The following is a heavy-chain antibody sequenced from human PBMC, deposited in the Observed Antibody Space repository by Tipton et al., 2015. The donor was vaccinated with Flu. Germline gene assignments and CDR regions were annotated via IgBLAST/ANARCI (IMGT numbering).Heavy chain of an antibody. D-gene: IGHD6-13*01. CDR2: INHSGST. CDR1: GGSFSDYY. Sequence: TLSLTCAVYGGSFSDYYWSWIRQPPGKGLEWIGEINHSGSTNYDPSLKSRVTISVDTSKNQFSLKLYSVTAADTALYYCARGFRWGQQLVGFDYWGQEMRVTVSA. J-gene: IGHJ4*02. CDR3: ARGFRWGQQLVGFDY. V-gene: IGHV4-34*01.